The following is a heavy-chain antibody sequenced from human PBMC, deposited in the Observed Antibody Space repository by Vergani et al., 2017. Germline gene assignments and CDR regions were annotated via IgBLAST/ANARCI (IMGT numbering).Heavy chain of an antibody. D-gene: IGHD3-10*01. J-gene: IGHJ3*02. Sequence: QVHLVQSGSEVKKPGASVKVSCKASGYTITDYYIHWVRHAPGQRLEWMGWINPNSGGTNYAQKFQGRVTMTRDTSITTAYMEMSRLRSDDTAMYYCVCAWFEESPGAFDIWGQGTMVTVSS. CDR1: GYTITDYY. CDR3: VCAWFEESPGAFDI. V-gene: IGHV1-2*02. CDR2: INPNSGGT.